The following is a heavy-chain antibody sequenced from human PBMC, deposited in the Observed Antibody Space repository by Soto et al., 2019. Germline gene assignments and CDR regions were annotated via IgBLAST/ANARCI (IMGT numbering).Heavy chain of an antibody. D-gene: IGHD1-1*01. CDR3: ARGSGIVALPGELEDVKYDY. V-gene: IGHV4-34*01. J-gene: IGHJ4*02. CDR2: INESGST. Sequence: QVQLQQWGAGLVKPSETLSLSCAVYGQSFSGHSWAWNRQPPGKGLEWIGEINESGSTYYNPSLKSRVTISTDTSKNQFSLKLSSVSAADTAAYFCARGSGIVALPGELEDVKYDYWGQGTLVNVSS. CDR1: GQSFSGHS.